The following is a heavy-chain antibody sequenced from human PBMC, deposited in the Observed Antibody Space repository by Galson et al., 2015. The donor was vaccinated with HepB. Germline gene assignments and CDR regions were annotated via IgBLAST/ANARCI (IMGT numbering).Heavy chain of an antibody. V-gene: IGHV3-23*01. D-gene: IGHD3-9*01. CDR1: GFSFSSYA. Sequence: SLRLSCAASGFSFSSYAMSWVRQAPGKGLEWVSGISGSGGTTYNADSVKGRFTISRDNSKNTLFLQMNSLRAEDTAVYYCGRLVSNDTSFYFDYWGQGILVTVSS. J-gene: IGHJ4*02. CDR2: ISGSGGTT. CDR3: GRLVSNDTSFYFDY.